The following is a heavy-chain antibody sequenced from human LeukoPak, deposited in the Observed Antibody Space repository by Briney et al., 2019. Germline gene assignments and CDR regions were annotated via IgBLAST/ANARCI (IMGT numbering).Heavy chain of an antibody. J-gene: IGHJ3*02. CDR3: ASGITPYDRARIDI. D-gene: IGHD3-22*01. CDR2: INPNSGAT. Sequence: GASVKVSCKASGYTFTGYSVHWVRQAPGQGLEWMGRINPNSGATDYAQKFQGRVTMTRDTSISTVYMELNRLRSDDTAVYYYASGITPYDRARIDIWGQGTMVTVSS. V-gene: IGHV1-2*06. CDR1: GYTFTGYS.